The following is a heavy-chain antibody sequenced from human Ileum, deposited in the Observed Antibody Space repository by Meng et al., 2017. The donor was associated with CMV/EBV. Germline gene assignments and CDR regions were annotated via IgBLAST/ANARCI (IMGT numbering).Heavy chain of an antibody. CDR3: ARNVGFYSSQIAY. V-gene: IGHV4-39*07. D-gene: IGHD3-3*01. CDR2: VYYSGTT. Sequence: PQASGHGLVKPSETLSPTCTASGGSTTSSTYYWGWIRQPPGKGLEWIGSVYYSGTTYYNPSLKSRVNMSIDTSKNRFSLKLSSATAADTAVYYCARNVGFYSSQIAYWGQGALVTVSS. CDR1: GGSTTSSTYY. J-gene: IGHJ4*02.